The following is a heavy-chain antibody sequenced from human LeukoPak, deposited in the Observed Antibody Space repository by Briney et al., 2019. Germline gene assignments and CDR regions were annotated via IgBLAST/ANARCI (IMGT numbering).Heavy chain of an antibody. D-gene: IGHD3-22*01. Sequence: SQTLSLTCTVSGGSISSGGYSWSWIRQPPGKGLEWIRYIYHSGSTYYNPSLKSRVTISVDRSKNQFSLKLSSVTAADTAVYYCARETTYYYDSSGYYTGAFDIWGQGTMVTVSS. CDR3: ARETTYYYDSSGYYTGAFDI. CDR1: GGSISSGGYS. J-gene: IGHJ3*02. CDR2: IYHSGST. V-gene: IGHV4-30-2*01.